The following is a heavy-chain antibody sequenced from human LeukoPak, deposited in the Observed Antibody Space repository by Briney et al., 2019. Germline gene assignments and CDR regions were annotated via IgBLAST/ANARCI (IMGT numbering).Heavy chain of an antibody. V-gene: IGHV3-64*01. CDR1: GFTFTFYA. J-gene: IGHJ5*02. CDR3: ARNTLPGGYNWFDP. D-gene: IGHD2-15*01. Sequence: GGSLRLSCAASGFTFTFYAMSWVRQAPGKGLEYVSAISSNGGSTYYANSVKGRFTISRDNSKNTLYLQMGSLRAEDMAVYYCARNTLPGGYNWFDPWGQGTLVTVSS. CDR2: ISSNGGST.